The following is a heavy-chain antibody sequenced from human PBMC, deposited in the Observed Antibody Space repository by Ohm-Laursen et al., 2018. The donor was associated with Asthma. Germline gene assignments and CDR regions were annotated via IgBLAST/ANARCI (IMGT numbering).Heavy chain of an antibody. D-gene: IGHD4-17*01. J-gene: IGHJ4*02. V-gene: IGHV3-74*01. CDR1: GFSGITFSYYY. Sequence: SLRLSCAASGFSGITFSYYYMHWVRQAPGKGLVWVARINNDGSSTSYADSVQGRLTISRDNAKNTLDLQMNSLRDEDTAVYYCATDSRYGDYVPFDSWGQGTLVTVSS. CDR3: ATDSRYGDYVPFDS. CDR2: INNDGSST.